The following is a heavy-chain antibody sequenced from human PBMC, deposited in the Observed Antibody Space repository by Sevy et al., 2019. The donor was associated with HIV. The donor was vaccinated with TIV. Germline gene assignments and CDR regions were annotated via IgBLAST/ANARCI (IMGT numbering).Heavy chain of an antibody. CDR3: TTDSKKRGLCALLDH. CDR1: GFTFSNAW. V-gene: IGHV3-15*01. D-gene: IGHD3-10*01. CDR2: IKSKTDGGTT. J-gene: IGHJ4*02. Sequence: GGSLRLSCAASGFTFSNAWMSWVRQAPGKELEWVGRIKSKTDGGTTDYAAPVKGRFTISRDDSKNTLYLQMNSLKTADTAIYYCTTDSKKRGLCALLDHWGQGTLVTVSS.